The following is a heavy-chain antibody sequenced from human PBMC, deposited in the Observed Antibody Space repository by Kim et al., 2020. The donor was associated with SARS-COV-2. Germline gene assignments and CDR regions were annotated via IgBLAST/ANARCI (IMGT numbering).Heavy chain of an antibody. D-gene: IGHD6-19*01. Sequence: ASVKVSCKASGYTFTSYAMHWVRQAPGQRLEWMGWINAGNGNTKYSQKFQGRVTITRDTSASTAYMELSSLRSEDTAVYYCARRVAVAGGVFDIWGQGTMVTVSS. CDR3: ARRVAVAGGVFDI. V-gene: IGHV1-3*01. CDR2: INAGNGNT. J-gene: IGHJ3*02. CDR1: GYTFTSYA.